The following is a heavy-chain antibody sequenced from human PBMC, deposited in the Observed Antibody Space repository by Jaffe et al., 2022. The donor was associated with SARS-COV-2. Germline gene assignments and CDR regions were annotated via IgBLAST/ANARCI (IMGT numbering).Heavy chain of an antibody. Sequence: EVQLVQSGAEVKKPGKSLKISCKASGYNFADYWIGWVRQMSGKGLEWMGIVFAGDSDARYSPSFQGQVTISADKSTNTAYLQWSNLKASDTAIYYCVRRTGSIWVFDYWGQGTLVTVSS. CDR2: VFAGDSDA. D-gene: IGHD1-26*01. V-gene: IGHV5-51*01. CDR3: VRRTGSIWVFDY. J-gene: IGHJ4*02. CDR1: GYNFADYW.